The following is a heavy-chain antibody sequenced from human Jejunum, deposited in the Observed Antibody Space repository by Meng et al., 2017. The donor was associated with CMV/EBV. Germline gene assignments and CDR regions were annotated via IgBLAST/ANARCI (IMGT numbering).Heavy chain of an antibody. CDR1: GFSPSTSGEG. CDR3: AHFVGGYYPSRPDY. J-gene: IGHJ4*02. V-gene: IGHV2-5*02. CDR2: IYRGDDK. D-gene: IGHD1-26*01. Sequence: QITLKGSGPTLVKPQQTPTLTCSFSGFSPSTSGEGVGWIRQPPGKALEWLALIYRGDDKRYSPSLNSRLTIAKDTSKNEVVLTLTNMGPIDTGTYYCAHFVGGYYPSRPDYWGQGTLVTVSS.